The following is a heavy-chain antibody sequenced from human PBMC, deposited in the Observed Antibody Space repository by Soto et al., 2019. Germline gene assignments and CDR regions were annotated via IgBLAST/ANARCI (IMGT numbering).Heavy chain of an antibody. CDR2: ISYDGSNK. J-gene: IGHJ4*02. CDR3: AKDSGYSYGWDDY. Sequence: QVQLVESGGGVVQPGRSLRLSCAASGFTFSSYGMHWVRQAPGKGLEWVAVISYDGSNKYYADSVKGRFTISRDKSKNTLYLQMNSLRAEDTAGYYCAKDSGYSYGWDDYWGQGTLVTVSS. D-gene: IGHD5-18*01. CDR1: GFTFSSYG. V-gene: IGHV3-30*18.